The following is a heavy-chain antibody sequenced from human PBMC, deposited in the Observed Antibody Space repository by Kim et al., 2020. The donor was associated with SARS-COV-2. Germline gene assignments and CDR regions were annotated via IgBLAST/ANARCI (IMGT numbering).Heavy chain of an antibody. J-gene: IGHJ4*02. V-gene: IGHV1-2*02. CDR2: INPNNGDT. CDR1: GYTFTTNY. Sequence: ASVKVSCKPSGYTFTTNYIHWVRQAPGQGLVWLGCINPNNGDTYYTQNFQGRVTMTRDTSITTAYMDLNSLQSDDTAVYYCARGGGAYHVDYWGLGTLVAVSS. D-gene: IGHD2-2*01. CDR3: ARGGGAYHVDY.